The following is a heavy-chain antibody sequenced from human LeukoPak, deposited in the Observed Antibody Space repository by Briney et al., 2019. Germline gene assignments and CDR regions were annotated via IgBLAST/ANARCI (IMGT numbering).Heavy chain of an antibody. CDR2: ISAYSGGT. J-gene: IGHJ4*02. V-gene: IGHV1-2*02. D-gene: IGHD3-3*01. CDR3: ARDWAYYDFWSGYFDY. Sequence: ASVKVSCKASGYTFTSYGISWVRQAPGQGLEWMGWISAYSGGTNYAQKFRGRVTMTRDTSISTAYMELSRLRSDDTAVYYCARDWAYYDFWSGYFDYWGQGTLVTVSS. CDR1: GYTFTSYG.